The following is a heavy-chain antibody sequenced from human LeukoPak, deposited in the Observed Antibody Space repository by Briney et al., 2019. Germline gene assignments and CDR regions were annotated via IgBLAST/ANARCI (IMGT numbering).Heavy chain of an antibody. CDR1: WFTVSNNY. CDR2: IYSAGTT. Sequence: AGGSLRLSSAASWFTVSNNYMSWVRQAPGKGLEWVSVIYSAGTTYYADSVKGRFTISRQNPENTLFLQMNSLRAEDTAVYYCARVLGYDSSGYNRGYFDYWGQGTLVTVSS. V-gene: IGHV3-53*04. CDR3: ARVLGYDSSGYNRGYFDY. D-gene: IGHD3-22*01. J-gene: IGHJ4*02.